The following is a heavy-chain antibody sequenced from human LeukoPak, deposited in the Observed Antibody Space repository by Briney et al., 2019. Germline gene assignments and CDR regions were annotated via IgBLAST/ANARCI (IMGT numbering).Heavy chain of an antibody. D-gene: IGHD6-13*01. CDR2: IYTSGST. V-gene: IGHV4-4*07. J-gene: IGHJ3*02. CDR3: ARDIADDAFDI. CDR1: GGSISSYY. Sequence: SSETLTLTCTVSGGSISSYYRSWIRQPAGKGLEWIGRIYTSGSTNYNPSLKSRVTMSVDTSKNQFSLKLSSVTAADTAVYYCARDIADDAFDIWGQGTMVTVSS.